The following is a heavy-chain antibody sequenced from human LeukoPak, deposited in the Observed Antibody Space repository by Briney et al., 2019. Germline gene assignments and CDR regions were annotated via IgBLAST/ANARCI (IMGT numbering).Heavy chain of an antibody. J-gene: IGHJ1*01. V-gene: IGHV3-21*01. D-gene: IGHD3-10*01. Sequence: PGGSLRLSCAASGFTFSSYNMNWVRQAPGKGLEWVSSISTRGSYIYYADSLKGRFTISRDNAKNSLYLQMNSLRAEDTAVYYCARAEVLLWFGESPGAECFQHWGQGTLVTVSS. CDR1: GFTFSSYN. CDR3: ARAEVLLWFGESPGAECFQH. CDR2: ISTRGSYI.